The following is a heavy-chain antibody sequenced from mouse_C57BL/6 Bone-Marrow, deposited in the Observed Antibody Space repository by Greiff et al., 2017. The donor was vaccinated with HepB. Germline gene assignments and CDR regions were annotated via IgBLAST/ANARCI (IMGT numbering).Heavy chain of an antibody. J-gene: IGHJ3*01. Sequence: VQLKQSGPELVKPGASVKISCKASGYSFTDYNMNWVKQSNGKSLEWIGVINPNYGTTSYNQKFKGKATLTVDQSSSTAYMQLNSLTSEDSAVYYCASPNYYGSSWFAYWGQGTLVTVSA. CDR2: INPNYGTT. CDR1: GYSFTDYN. D-gene: IGHD1-1*01. CDR3: ASPNYYGSSWFAY. V-gene: IGHV1-39*01.